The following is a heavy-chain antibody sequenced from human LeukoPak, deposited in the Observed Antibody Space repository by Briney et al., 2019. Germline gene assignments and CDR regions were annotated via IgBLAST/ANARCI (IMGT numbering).Heavy chain of an antibody. CDR2: IYYSGST. J-gene: IGHJ5*02. CDR3: ARHSNSGYADWFDP. D-gene: IGHD5-12*01. CDR1: GGSISSSY. Sequence: PSETLSLTCTVSGGSISSSYWSWLRQPPGKGLEWIGYIYYSGSTNYNPSLKSRVTMSVDTSKNQFSLKLSSVTAADTAVYYCARHSNSGYADWFDPWGQGTLVTVSS. V-gene: IGHV4-59*08.